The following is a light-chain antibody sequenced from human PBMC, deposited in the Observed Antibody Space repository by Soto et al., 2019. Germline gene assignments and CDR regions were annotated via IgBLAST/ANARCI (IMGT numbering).Light chain of an antibody. J-gene: IGLJ3*02. CDR3: ETWDSNTRV. CDR2: LEGRGSY. CDR1: SGHSSYI. Sequence: QSVLTPSSSASASLGSSVKLTCTLSSGHSSYIIAWHQQQPGKAPRYLMKLEGRGSYNRGSGVPDRFSGSSSGADRYLTISNLQFEDEADYYCETWDSNTRVFGGGTTLTVL. V-gene: IGLV4-60*02.